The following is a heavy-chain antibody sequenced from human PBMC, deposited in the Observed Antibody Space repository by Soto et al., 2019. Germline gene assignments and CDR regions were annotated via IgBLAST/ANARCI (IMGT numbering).Heavy chain of an antibody. D-gene: IGHD3-3*01. CDR3: ARMGDFWSGPGELDP. Sequence: QLQLRESGPGLVKPSETLSLTCTVSGGSISSSSYYWAWNRQPPGKGLEWIGSVYYNGFTYYNPSLTSRVTISVDTSKNQVPMKLTSVTAADTAVYYCARMGDFWSGPGELDPWGQGTLVTVSS. V-gene: IGHV4-39*01. J-gene: IGHJ5*02. CDR1: GGSISSSSYY. CDR2: VYYNGFT.